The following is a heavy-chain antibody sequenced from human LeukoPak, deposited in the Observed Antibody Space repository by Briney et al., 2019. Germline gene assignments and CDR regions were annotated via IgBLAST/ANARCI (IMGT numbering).Heavy chain of an antibody. J-gene: IGHJ3*02. CDR3: AKSSGYYYDAFDI. D-gene: IGHD3-22*01. Sequence: GGSLRLSCAASGFTFSSYGMHWVRQAPGKGLEWVAIISYDGNTKYYADSVKGRFTISRDNSKNTLYLQMNSLRAEDTAVYYCAKSSGYYYDAFDIWGQGTMVTVSS. CDR2: ISYDGNTK. CDR1: GFTFSSYG. V-gene: IGHV3-30*18.